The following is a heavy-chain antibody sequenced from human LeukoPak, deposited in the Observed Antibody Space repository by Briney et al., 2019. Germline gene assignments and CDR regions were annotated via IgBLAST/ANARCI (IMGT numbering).Heavy chain of an antibody. CDR1: GGSFSGYY. CDR2: INHSGST. D-gene: IGHD2-15*01. Sequence: SETLSLTCAVYGGSFSGYYWSWIRRPPGKGLEWIGEINHSGSTNYNPSLKRRVTISVDTSKNQFSLKLSSVTAADTAVYYCARLWSTYCSGGGCPHQPNNWGQGTLVTVSS. V-gene: IGHV4-34*01. J-gene: IGHJ4*02. CDR3: ARLWSTYCSGGGCPHQPNN.